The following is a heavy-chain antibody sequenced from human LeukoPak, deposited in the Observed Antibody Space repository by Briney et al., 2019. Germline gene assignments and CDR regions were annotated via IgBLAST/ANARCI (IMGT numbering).Heavy chain of an antibody. V-gene: IGHV3-49*04. CDR1: GFTFSDYA. Sequence: GGSLRLSCTASGFTFSDYAMSWVRQAPGKGLEWVGFIRSKAYGGTTEYAASVKGRFTISRDDSKSIAYLQMNSLKTEDTAVYYCTRDLSGYSGYGFFDYWGQGTLVTVSS. D-gene: IGHD5-12*01. CDR2: IRSKAYGGTT. J-gene: IGHJ4*02. CDR3: TRDLSGYSGYGFFDY.